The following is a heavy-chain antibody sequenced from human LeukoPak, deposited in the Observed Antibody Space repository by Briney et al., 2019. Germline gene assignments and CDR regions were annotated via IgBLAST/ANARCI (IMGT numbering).Heavy chain of an antibody. D-gene: IGHD4-11*01. CDR1: GGSISSYY. CDR3: ARHDYSNYLFDY. V-gene: IGHV4-59*01. CDR2: IYYSGST. J-gene: IGHJ2*01. Sequence: SETLSLTCTVSGGSISSYYWSWIRQPPGKGLEWIGYIYYSGSTNYNPSLKSRVTISVDTSKNQFSLKLSSVTAADTAVYYCARHDYSNYLFDYWGRGTLVTVSS.